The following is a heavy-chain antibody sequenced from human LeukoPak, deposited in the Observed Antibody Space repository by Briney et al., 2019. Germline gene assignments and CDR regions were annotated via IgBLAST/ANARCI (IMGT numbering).Heavy chain of an antibody. V-gene: IGHV3-74*01. Sequence: GGSLRLSCAASGITLSGYWMHWVRQAPGKGLVWVSRINFDGSDTSYADFVKGRFTISRDNAKNTLFLQMNSLKAEDTAVYYCTRSLMDWGQGIRVTVSS. CDR3: TRSLMD. J-gene: IGHJ4*02. D-gene: IGHD3-16*01. CDR2: INFDGSDT. CDR1: GITLSGYW.